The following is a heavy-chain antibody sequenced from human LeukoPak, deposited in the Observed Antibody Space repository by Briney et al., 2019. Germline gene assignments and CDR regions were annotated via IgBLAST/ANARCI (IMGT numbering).Heavy chain of an antibody. CDR3: ARGPTGTCFDY. J-gene: IGHJ4*02. CDR1: GYSFSNYG. Sequence: ALVKVSCKASGYSFSNYGVTWVRQAPGHGLEWMGWVSADSVNTNYAQKLQGRVTITTDTSTSTAYMELRSLRSDDTAVYYCARGPTGTCFDYWGQGTLVTVPS. V-gene: IGHV1-18*01. CDR2: VSADSVNT. D-gene: IGHD1-14*01.